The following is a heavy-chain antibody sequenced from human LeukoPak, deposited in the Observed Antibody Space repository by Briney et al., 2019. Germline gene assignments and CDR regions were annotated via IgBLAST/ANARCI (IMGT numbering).Heavy chain of an antibody. CDR2: ISAYNGNT. D-gene: IGHD3-9*01. CDR3: ARDPSQFDWLPRAYFDY. CDR1: GYTFTSYG. V-gene: IGHV1-18*01. Sequence: ASVKVSCKASGYTFTSYGISWVRQAPGQGLEWMGWISAYNGNTNYAQKLQGRVTMTTDTSTSTAYMELRSLRSNNTAVYYCARDPSQFDWLPRAYFDYWGQGTLVTVSS. J-gene: IGHJ4*02.